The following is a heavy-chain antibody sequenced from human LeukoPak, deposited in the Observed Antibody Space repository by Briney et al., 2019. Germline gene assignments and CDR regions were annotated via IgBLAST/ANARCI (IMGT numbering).Heavy chain of an antibody. CDR2: INPANGNT. V-gene: IGHV1-3*01. CDR3: AREGRYYDSSGYSSYGFDI. J-gene: IGHJ3*02. CDR1: GYTFTTFA. Sequence: GASVKVSCKTSGYTFTTFAMHWVRQAPGQRLEWMGWINPANGNTKYSQKFQGRVTITSDTSASSAYMELSSLRSEDTAVYHCAREGRYYDSSGYSSYGFDIWGQGTMVTVSS. D-gene: IGHD3-22*01.